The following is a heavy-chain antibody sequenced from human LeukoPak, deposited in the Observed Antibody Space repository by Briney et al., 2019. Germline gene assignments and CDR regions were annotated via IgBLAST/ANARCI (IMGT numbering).Heavy chain of an antibody. V-gene: IGHV1-18*01. J-gene: IGHJ4*02. Sequence: ASVKVSCKASGYTFTSYGISWVRQALGQGLEWMGWISAYNGNTNYAQKLQGRVTMTTDTSTSTAYMELRSLRSDDTAVYYCARVSRSSLYSSSWYGPLDYWGQGTLVTVSS. D-gene: IGHD6-13*01. CDR2: ISAYNGNT. CDR3: ARVSRSSLYSSSWYGPLDY. CDR1: GYTFTSYG.